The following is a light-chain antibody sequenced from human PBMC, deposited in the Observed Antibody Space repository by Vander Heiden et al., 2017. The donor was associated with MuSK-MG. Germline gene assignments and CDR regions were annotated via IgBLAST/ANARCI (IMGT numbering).Light chain of an antibody. CDR1: QGITCG. J-gene: IGKJ4*01. Sequence: DLQMTQPPSSAPAPVGDRAATPCRASQGITCGLAWYQQKPGQAPNLLTYAASGLQNRVPSRCCGSGSATEETLIISSRQHADFATYYCRQANSCPLTFGRGTKVEIK. V-gene: IGKV1D-12*01. CDR2: AAS. CDR3: RQANSCPLT.